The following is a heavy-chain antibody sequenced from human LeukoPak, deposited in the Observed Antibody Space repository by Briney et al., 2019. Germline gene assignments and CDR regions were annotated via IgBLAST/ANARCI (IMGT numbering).Heavy chain of an antibody. D-gene: IGHD3-22*01. J-gene: IGHJ3*02. CDR3: ARGKTYYDISKDAFDI. CDR1: SGSISSYY. Sequence: SETLSLTCTVSSGSISSYYWRWIRQPPGKGLEWIGYIYYSGSTNYNPSLKSRVTISVDTSKNQFSLKLSSVTAADTAVYYCARGKTYYDISKDAFDIWGQGTMVTVSS. V-gene: IGHV4-59*01. CDR2: IYYSGST.